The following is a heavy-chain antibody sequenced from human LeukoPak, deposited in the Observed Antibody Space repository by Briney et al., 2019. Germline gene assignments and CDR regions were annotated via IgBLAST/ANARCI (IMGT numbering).Heavy chain of an antibody. CDR2: ISSNGVNT. CDR3: ARASYTTTWHHLGS. D-gene: IGHD3-16*01. J-gene: IGHJ4*02. V-gene: IGHV3-64*01. CDR1: GFIFNNYV. Sequence: GGSLSLSCAASGFIFNNYVMHWVRQAPGKGLEYVSSISSNGVNTYYANSVKGRFTISRDNSKNTLYLQMGSLRAEDMAMYYCARASYTTTWHHLGSWGQGTLVTVSS.